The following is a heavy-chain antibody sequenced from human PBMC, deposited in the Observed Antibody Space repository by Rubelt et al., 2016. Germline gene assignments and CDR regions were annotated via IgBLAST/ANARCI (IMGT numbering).Heavy chain of an antibody. CDR1: GYTFTSYD. D-gene: IGHD6-19*01. J-gene: IGHJ4*02. V-gene: IGHV1-8*01. CDR2: MNPNSGNT. CDR3: ARIPYSSGWYDVDY. Sequence: GAEVKKPGASVKVSCKASGYTFTSYDINWVRQATGQGLEWMGWMNPNSGNTGYAQKFQGRVTMTRNTSISTAYMELSSLRSEDTAVYYCARIPYSSGWYDVDYWGQGTLVTVSS.